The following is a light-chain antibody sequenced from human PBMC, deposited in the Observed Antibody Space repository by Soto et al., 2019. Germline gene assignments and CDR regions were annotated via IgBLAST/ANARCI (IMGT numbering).Light chain of an antibody. CDR1: QSVSSN. CDR2: GAS. J-gene: IGKJ4*01. CDR3: QQYNDWLT. Sequence: PGARATLSCRASQSVSSNLAWYQQKPGQAPRLLIYGASTRATGIPARFSGSGSGTEFTLTISSLQSEDFAVYYCQQYNDWLTFGGGTKVDIK. V-gene: IGKV3-15*01.